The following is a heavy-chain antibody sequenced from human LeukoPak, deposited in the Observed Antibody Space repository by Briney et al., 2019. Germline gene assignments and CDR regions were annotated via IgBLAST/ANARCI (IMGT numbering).Heavy chain of an antibody. Sequence: SETLSLICTVSGHPIWRHYGSWIRQPPGKGLEWIGYISYSGSTNHNPSLKSRVTISVDTSKNQFSLKLTSVTAADTALYYCAHYTSARAGFDYWGRGTLVTVSS. V-gene: IGHV4-59*08. CDR1: GHPIWRHY. J-gene: IGHJ4*02. CDR2: ISYSGST. D-gene: IGHD6-6*01. CDR3: AHYTSARAGFDY.